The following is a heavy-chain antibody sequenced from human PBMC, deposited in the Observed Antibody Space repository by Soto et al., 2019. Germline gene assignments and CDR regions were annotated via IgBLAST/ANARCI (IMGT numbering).Heavy chain of an antibody. V-gene: IGHV3-48*01. D-gene: IGHD3-9*01. Sequence: GGSLRLSCAASGFTFSSYSMNWVRQAPGKGLEWVSYISSSSSTIYYADSVKGRFTISRDNAKNSLYLQMNSLRAEDTAVYYCARAHFDWLIDDAFDIWGQGTMVTVSS. CDR1: GFTFSSYS. J-gene: IGHJ3*02. CDR2: ISSSSSTI. CDR3: ARAHFDWLIDDAFDI.